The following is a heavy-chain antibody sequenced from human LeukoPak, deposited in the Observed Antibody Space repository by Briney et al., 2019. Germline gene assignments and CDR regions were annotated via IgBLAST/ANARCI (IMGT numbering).Heavy chain of an antibody. CDR1: GFAFSSCR. CDR3: ARDLGRLITMVRGVLDP. J-gene: IGHJ5*02. CDR2: ISSSSSYI. D-gene: IGHD3-10*01. V-gene: IGHV3-21*01. Sequence: PGGSLRLSCAASGFAFSSCRMNWVRRAPGKGLEWVSSISSSSSYIYYADSVKGRFTISRDNAKNSLYLQMNSLRAEDTAVYYCARDLGRLITMVRGVLDPWGQGTLVTVSS.